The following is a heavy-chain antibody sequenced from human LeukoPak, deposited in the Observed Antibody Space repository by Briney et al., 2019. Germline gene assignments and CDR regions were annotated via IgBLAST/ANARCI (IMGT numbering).Heavy chain of an antibody. D-gene: IGHD3-10*01. V-gene: IGHV3-30*03. Sequence: GRSLRLSCAASGFTFSSYGMHWVRKAPGKGLEWMAVISYDGSNKYYSDSVKGRFTISRDNSKNTLYLQINKLSAEDTAVYYCATLWFGELPDYWGQGTLVTVSS. J-gene: IGHJ4*02. CDR1: GFTFSSYG. CDR3: ATLWFGELPDY. CDR2: ISYDGSNK.